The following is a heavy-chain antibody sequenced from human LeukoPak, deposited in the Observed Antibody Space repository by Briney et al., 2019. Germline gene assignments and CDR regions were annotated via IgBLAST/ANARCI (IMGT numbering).Heavy chain of an antibody. CDR2: IYYSGST. CDR3: ASGKELAFFLGD. V-gene: IGHV4-39*01. D-gene: IGHD1-26*01. J-gene: IGHJ4*02. CDR1: GGSISSSSYY. Sequence: SETLSLTCTVSGGSISSSSYYWGWIRQPPGKGLEWIGSIYYSGSTYYNPSLKSRVTISVDTSKNQFSLKVTSVTAADTAVYYCASGKELAFFLGDWGQGTLVAVSS.